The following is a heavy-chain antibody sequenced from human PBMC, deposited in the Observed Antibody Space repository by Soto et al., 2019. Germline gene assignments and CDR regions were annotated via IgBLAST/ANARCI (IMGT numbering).Heavy chain of an antibody. D-gene: IGHD6-19*01. J-gene: IGHJ4*02. V-gene: IGHV3-30*18. Sequence: QVQLVESGGGVVQPGRSLRLSCAASGFTFSRYGMHWVRQAPGKGLEWVAVISYDGSNKYYADSVKGRFTISRDNSKNTLYLQMNSLRAEDTAVYYCAKDKVAGTVDYWGQGTLVAVSS. CDR1: GFTFSRYG. CDR3: AKDKVAGTVDY. CDR2: ISYDGSNK.